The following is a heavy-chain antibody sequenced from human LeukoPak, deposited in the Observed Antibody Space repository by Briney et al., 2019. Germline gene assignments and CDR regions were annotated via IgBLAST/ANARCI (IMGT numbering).Heavy chain of an antibody. CDR1: GFTFSSYW. Sequence: PGGSLRLSCAASGFTFSSYWMSLVRQAPGKGLEGVANIKQDGSEKYYVDSVKGRFTISRDNAKNSLYLQMNSLRAEDTAVYYCARTTTVTTRPSNWFDPWGQGTLVTVSS. CDR2: IKQDGSEK. CDR3: ARTTTVTTRPSNWFDP. J-gene: IGHJ5*02. D-gene: IGHD4-17*01. V-gene: IGHV3-7*01.